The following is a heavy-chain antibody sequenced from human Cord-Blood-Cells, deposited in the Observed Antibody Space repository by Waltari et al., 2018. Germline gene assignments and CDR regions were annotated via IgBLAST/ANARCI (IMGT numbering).Heavy chain of an antibody. CDR2: IKSKTDGGTT. CDR3: TTDLDTMVRGVDY. CDR1: GFTFSNAW. J-gene: IGHJ4*02. D-gene: IGHD3-10*01. Sequence: EVQLVESGGGLVKPGGSLRLSCAASGFTFSNAWMSWVRQAPGKGLELVGRIKSKTDGGTTDYAAPVKGRFTISRDDSKNTLYLQMNSLKTEDTAVYYCTTDLDTMVRGVDYWGQGTLVTVSS. V-gene: IGHV3-15*01.